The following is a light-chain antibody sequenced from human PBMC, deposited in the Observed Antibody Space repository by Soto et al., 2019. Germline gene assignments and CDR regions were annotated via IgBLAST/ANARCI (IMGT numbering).Light chain of an antibody. Sequence: IVMTQSPAILSVSPGERATISCSASQGVSSNLAWYQQKPGQAPRLLIYGASTRDTGIPARFSGSGSGTEFTLTIRSLQSEDFAVYYCQQYNTWPPEGITVGQGTRLEIK. CDR3: QQYNTWPPEGIT. J-gene: IGKJ5*01. V-gene: IGKV3-15*01. CDR2: GAS. CDR1: QGVSSN.